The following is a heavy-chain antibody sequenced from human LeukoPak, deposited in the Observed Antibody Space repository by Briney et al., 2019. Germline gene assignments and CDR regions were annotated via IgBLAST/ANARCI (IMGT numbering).Heavy chain of an antibody. V-gene: IGHV5-51*01. CDR1: GYSFNSNW. CDR2: IYPGDSDT. D-gene: IGHD6-13*01. Sequence: GVSLKISCKGSGYSFNSNWIGWVRQMPGKGLEWMGIIYPGDSDTRYSPSFQGQVTISADKSISTAYLQWSSLKTSDTAMYYCTRHDSSSWYNYWGQGTLVTVSS. CDR3: TRHDSSSWYNY. J-gene: IGHJ4*02.